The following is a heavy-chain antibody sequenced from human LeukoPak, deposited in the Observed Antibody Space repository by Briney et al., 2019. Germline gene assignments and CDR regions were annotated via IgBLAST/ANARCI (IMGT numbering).Heavy chain of an antibody. J-gene: IGHJ6*02. CDR2: INSDETRT. V-gene: IGHV3-74*01. D-gene: IGHD3/OR15-3a*01. CDR1: GFIVSRNY. Sequence: GGSLRLSCAASGFIVSRNYMSWVRQAPGKGLVWVSRINSDETRTNLADSVKGRFTISRDNAKNTLYLQMNSLRAEDTAVYYCARSTDSWTNYYGMDVWGQGTTVTVSS. CDR3: ARSTDSWTNYYGMDV.